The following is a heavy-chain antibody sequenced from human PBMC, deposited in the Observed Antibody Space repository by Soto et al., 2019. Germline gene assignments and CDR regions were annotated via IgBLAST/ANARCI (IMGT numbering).Heavy chain of an antibody. CDR3: ARHKASRYHGSGSYLPFDP. CDR2: IYYSGST. Sequence: PSETMSLTCTVSGGSISSSSYYWRWIRQPPGKGLEWIGSIYYSGSTYYNPSLKSRVTISVDTSKNQFSLKLSSVTAADTAVYYCARHKASRYHGSGSYLPFDPWGQGTLVTVSS. V-gene: IGHV4-39*01. CDR1: GGSISSSSYY. D-gene: IGHD3-10*01. J-gene: IGHJ5*02.